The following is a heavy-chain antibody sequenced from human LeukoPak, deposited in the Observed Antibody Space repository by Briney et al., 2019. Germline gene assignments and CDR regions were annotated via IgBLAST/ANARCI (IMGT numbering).Heavy chain of an antibody. CDR1: GFTVSSNY. CDR3: ARGYYYDSSGYIGY. Sequence: PGGSLRLSCAASGFTVSSNYMSWVRQAPGKGLEWVSSISTSSSYIYYADSVRGRFTISRDNAKNSLYLQMNSLRAEDTAVYSCARGYYYDSSGYIGYWGQGTLVTVSS. J-gene: IGHJ4*02. CDR2: ISTSSSYI. D-gene: IGHD3-22*01. V-gene: IGHV3-21*01.